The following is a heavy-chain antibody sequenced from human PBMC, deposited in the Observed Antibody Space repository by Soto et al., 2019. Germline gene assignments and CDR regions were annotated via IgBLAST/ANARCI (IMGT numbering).Heavy chain of an antibody. J-gene: IGHJ4*02. CDR2: IYYSGST. D-gene: IGHD6-13*01. CDR1: VVSISSGGYY. Sequence: SETLSLTCTFSVVSISSGGYYCSWIRQHPGKGLEWIGYIYYSGSTYYNPSLKSRVTISVDTSKNQFSLKLSSVTAADTAVYYCSRESYSSSPSFEYWGQGTLVTVSS. CDR3: SRESYSSSPSFEY. V-gene: IGHV4-31*03.